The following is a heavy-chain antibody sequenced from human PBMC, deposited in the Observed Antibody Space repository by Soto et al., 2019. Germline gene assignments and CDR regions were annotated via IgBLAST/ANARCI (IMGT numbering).Heavy chain of an antibody. D-gene: IGHD4-17*01. CDR1: GFRFDDYG. CDR3: VKDALTTVAYYFDY. J-gene: IGHJ4*02. V-gene: IGHV3-9*01. CDR2: ISRDSRSI. Sequence: PGGFRSLSCAVSGFRFDDYGMHWVRQAPVKGLEWIAGISRDSRSISYGASMKGRFTISRDNAKNSLYLQLNSPRADDTAFYYCVKDALTTVAYYFDYWGQGALVTVSS.